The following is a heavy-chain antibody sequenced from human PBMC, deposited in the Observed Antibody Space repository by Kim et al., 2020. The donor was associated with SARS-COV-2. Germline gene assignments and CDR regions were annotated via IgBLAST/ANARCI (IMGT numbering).Heavy chain of an antibody. Sequence: GGSLRLSCAASGFTFNSYGMHWVRQAPGKGLEWVAYICYAGSTIYYADSVKGRFTISRDNSKNTLYLQMNSLRAEDTAVYYCAKGYDGNCGYYYFDYWGQGTMATVSS. D-gene: IGHD3-22*01. V-gene: IGHV3-30*02. CDR1: GFTFNSYG. J-gene: IGHJ4*02. CDR3: AKGYDGNCGYYYFDY. CDR2: ICYAGSTI.